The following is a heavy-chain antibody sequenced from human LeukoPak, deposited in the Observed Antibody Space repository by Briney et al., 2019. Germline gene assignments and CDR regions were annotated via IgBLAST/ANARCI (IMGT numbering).Heavy chain of an antibody. CDR3: AKDHYYDSSGYYDS. V-gene: IGHV3-9*01. CDR2: ISWKSGSI. D-gene: IGHD3-22*01. Sequence: GISWKSGSIRYADSVKRRFTISRHNAKNSLYLQMNSLRADDTALYYCAKDHYYDSSGYYDSWGQGTLVTVSS. J-gene: IGHJ5*01.